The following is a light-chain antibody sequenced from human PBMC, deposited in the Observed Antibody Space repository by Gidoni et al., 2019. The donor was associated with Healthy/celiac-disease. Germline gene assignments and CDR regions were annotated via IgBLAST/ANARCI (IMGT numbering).Light chain of an antibody. CDR1: SSNIGSNY. CDR3: AAWDDCLSGRV. Sequence: QSVLTQTPSASGTPGQRVTIACSGSSSNIGSNYVYWYQQLPGTAPNLPIYRNNQRPSGVPDRFSGSQSGTSASLAISGLRSEAEADYYCAAWDDCLSGRVVGGGTKLTVL. J-gene: IGLJ2*01. V-gene: IGLV1-47*01. CDR2: RNN.